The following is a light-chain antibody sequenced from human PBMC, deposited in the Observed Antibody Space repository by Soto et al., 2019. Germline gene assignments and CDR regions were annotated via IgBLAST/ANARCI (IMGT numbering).Light chain of an antibody. CDR1: QSVSTN. Sequence: EIVMTQSPAILSVSPGERATLSCRASQSVSTNLAWFQQKPGQTPRLLFNGASTRATGIPARFTGSGSGTEFILTISSLQSEDFAVYCCQQYDIWPPTFGQGTKVEIK. CDR3: QQYDIWPPT. V-gene: IGKV3-15*01. J-gene: IGKJ1*01. CDR2: GAS.